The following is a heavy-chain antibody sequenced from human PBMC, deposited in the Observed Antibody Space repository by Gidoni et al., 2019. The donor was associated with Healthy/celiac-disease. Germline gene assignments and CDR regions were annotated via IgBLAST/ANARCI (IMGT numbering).Heavy chain of an antibody. CDR1: GGTFSGYY. CDR2: INHGGST. D-gene: IGHD6-19*01. CDR3: ARGPIAVSGTPFDY. V-gene: IGHV4-34*01. J-gene: IGHJ4*02. Sequence: VQLQQWGAGRWKPSEALSPTCAVYGGTFSGYYRRLSRPPPGKGLEWIGEINHGGSTNYHPSLKSRVTISVDTSKTQSSLKLSSVTPADTAVYSCARGPIAVSGTPFDYWGQGTLVTVSS.